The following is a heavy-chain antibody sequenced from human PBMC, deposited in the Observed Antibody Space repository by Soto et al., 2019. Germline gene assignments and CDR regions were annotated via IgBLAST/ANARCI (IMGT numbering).Heavy chain of an antibody. D-gene: IGHD3-16*01. V-gene: IGHV4-39*01. CDR2: MSYSRST. Sequence: QLQLQESGPGLVKPSETLSLTCFVSGGSISSNNYYWGWIRQPPGKGLEWIGSMSYSRSTYYNPSLESRVTISEDTSQNPFSLKLTSVTAADTAVYYCAIHLRPTTWGGGYFDYWGQGPLVTVSS. J-gene: IGHJ4*02. CDR3: AIHLRPTTWGGGYFDY. CDR1: GGSISSNNYY.